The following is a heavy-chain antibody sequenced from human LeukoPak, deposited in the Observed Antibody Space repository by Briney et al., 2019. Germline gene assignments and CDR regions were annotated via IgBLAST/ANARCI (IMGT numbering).Heavy chain of an antibody. J-gene: IGHJ4*02. D-gene: IGHD6-19*01. Sequence: PGGSLRLSCAASGFTFSSYSMNWVRQAPGKGLEWGSYISSSSSTIYYADSVKGRFTISRDNAKNSLYLQMNSLRAEDTAVYYCPSMTGEGYSSGPLDYWGQGTLVTVSS. V-gene: IGHV3-48*01. CDR3: PSMTGEGYSSGPLDY. CDR1: GFTFSSYS. CDR2: ISSSSSTI.